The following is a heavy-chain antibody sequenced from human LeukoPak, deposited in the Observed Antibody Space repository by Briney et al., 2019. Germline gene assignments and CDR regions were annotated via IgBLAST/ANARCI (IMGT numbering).Heavy chain of an antibody. CDR3: ARWEYCGGDCYPAAFDY. J-gene: IGHJ4*02. D-gene: IGHD2-21*02. V-gene: IGHV4-59*01. CDR2: IYYSGST. Sequence: SETLSLTCTVSGGSLSSYYWSWIRQPPWKGLEWIGYIYYSGSTNYNPSLKSRVTISVDTSKNQFSLKLSSVTAADTAVYYCARWEYCGGDCYPAAFDYWGQGTLVTVSS. CDR1: GGSLSSYY.